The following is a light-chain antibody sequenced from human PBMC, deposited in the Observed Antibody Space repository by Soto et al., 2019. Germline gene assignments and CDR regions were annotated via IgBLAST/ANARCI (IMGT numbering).Light chain of an antibody. CDR1: QSVSAGY. J-gene: IGKJ1*01. V-gene: IGKV3-20*01. CDR2: VAS. Sequence: EIVLTQSPGTLSLSPGERATLSCRASQSVSAGYLAWYQQRPGQAPRLLIYVASNRAPGIPDRFSGSGSGTDFTLTISRLEPEDSAVYYCQQYGGSPTFGQGTKV. CDR3: QQYGGSPT.